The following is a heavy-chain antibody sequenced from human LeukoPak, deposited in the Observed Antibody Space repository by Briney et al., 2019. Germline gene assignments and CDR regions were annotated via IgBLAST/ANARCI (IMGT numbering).Heavy chain of an antibody. CDR1: GFTFSSYW. CDR3: ARDLGWLQFDF. Sequence: GGSLRLSCAVSGFTFSSYWMSWVRQAPGKGLEWVAHIKEDGSVKAYVDSVRGRFTISRDNAKDSLCLQMNSLRAEDTAVYYCARDLGWLQFDFWGQGTLVTVSS. J-gene: IGHJ4*02. D-gene: IGHD5-24*01. V-gene: IGHV3-7*04. CDR2: IKEDGSVK.